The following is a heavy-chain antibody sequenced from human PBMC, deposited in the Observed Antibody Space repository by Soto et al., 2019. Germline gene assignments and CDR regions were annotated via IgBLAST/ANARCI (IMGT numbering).Heavy chain of an antibody. D-gene: IGHD3-3*01. V-gene: IGHV1-2*02. CDR3: ERGGGTILAPLP. CDR1: GYTFTGYF. Sequence: QVQLVQSGAEVKKPGASVKVSCRASGYTFTGYFMHWVRQAPGQGLEWMGWINPNSGATKYAQKFQGRVTLSRDTSIRTAYMELSGLRSDDTAVYYCERGGGTILAPLPWGQGTLVTVSS. CDR2: INPNSGAT. J-gene: IGHJ5*02.